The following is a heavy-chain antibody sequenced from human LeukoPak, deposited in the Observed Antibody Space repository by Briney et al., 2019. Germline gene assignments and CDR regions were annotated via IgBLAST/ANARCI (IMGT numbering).Heavy chain of an antibody. V-gene: IGHV1-24*01. CDR3: AREGGGSCRGCLAFDI. CDR1: GYTLTELS. D-gene: IGHD2-15*01. CDR2: FDPEDGET. Sequence: ASVKVSCKVSGYTLTELSMHWVRQAPGKGLEWMGGFDPEDGETIYAQKFQGRVTMTEDTSTDTAYMELSSLRSEDTAVYYCAREGGGSCRGCLAFDIWGQGTMVTVSS. J-gene: IGHJ3*02.